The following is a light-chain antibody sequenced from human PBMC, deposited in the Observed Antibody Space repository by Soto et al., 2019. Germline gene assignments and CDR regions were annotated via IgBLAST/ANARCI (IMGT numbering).Light chain of an antibody. CDR2: GES. CDR1: QSVSNDF. V-gene: IGKV3-20*01. CDR3: QQYGSSPPRT. Sequence: EIVLTQSPGILSLSPGERATLSCRASQSVSNDFLAWYQQKPGQAPRLLIYGESTRATDVQDRFSGSGSGADLTLTISRLEPEDFAVYYCQQYGSSPPRTFGQGTKVDIK. J-gene: IGKJ1*01.